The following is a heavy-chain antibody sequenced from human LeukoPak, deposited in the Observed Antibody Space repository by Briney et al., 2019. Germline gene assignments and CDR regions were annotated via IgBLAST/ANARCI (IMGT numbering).Heavy chain of an antibody. V-gene: IGHV1-2*02. Sequence: GASVKVSCKASGYTFTGYYMHWVRQAPGQGLEWMGWISPNSGGTNYAQNFQGRVTMTRDTSISTAYMELSRLRSDDTAVYYCARDEYQLLWEPKNWFDPWGQGTLVTVSS. CDR3: ARDEYQLLWEPKNWFDP. CDR2: ISPNSGGT. CDR1: GYTFTGYY. J-gene: IGHJ5*02. D-gene: IGHD2-2*01.